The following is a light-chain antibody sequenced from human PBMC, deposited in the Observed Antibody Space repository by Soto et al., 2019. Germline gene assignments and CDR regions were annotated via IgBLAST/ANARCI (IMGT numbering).Light chain of an antibody. CDR1: SSDVGGYNY. V-gene: IGLV2-14*03. Sequence: QSVLTQPASVSGSPGQSITISCSGTSSDVGGYNYVSWYQQHPGKAPKLMIYDVSYRPSGVSIRFSGSKSGNTASLTISGLQAEDEADYYCSSYTVTHTPSVFGTGTKVTVL. CDR2: DVS. CDR3: SSYTVTHTPSV. J-gene: IGLJ1*01.